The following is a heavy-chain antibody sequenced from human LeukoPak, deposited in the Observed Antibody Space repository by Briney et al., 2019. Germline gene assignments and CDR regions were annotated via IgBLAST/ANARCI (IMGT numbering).Heavy chain of an antibody. CDR1: GYTFTSYY. V-gene: IGHV1-46*01. CDR3: AKTISADYYYYGMDV. CDR2: INPSGGTT. Sequence: GASVKVSCKASGYTFTSYYMHWVRQAPGQGLEWMGIINPSGGTTNYAQKFQGRVTMTRDTSTSTVYMELSSLRSEDTAFYYCAKTISADYYYYGMDVWGQGTTVTVSS. J-gene: IGHJ6*02. D-gene: IGHD4/OR15-4a*01.